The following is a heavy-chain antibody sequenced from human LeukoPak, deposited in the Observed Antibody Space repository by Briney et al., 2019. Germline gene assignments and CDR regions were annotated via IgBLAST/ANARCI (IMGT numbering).Heavy chain of an antibody. CDR1: GYTFTGYY. CDR2: INPNSGGT. Sequence: ASVKVSCKASGYTFTGYYMHWVRQAPGQGLEWMGWINPNSGGTNYAQKFQGRITMTRDTSISTAYMELSRLRSDDTAVYYCARAIGYGDYADFDYWGQGTLITVSS. CDR3: ARAIGYGDYADFDY. J-gene: IGHJ4*02. D-gene: IGHD4-17*01. V-gene: IGHV1-2*02.